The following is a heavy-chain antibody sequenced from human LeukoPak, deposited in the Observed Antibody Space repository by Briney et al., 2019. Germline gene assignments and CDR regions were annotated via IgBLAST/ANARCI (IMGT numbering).Heavy chain of an antibody. CDR2: IYYSGST. CDR3: ATYPLGRGGNNWFDP. D-gene: IGHD1-26*01. V-gene: IGHV4-39*01. J-gene: IGHJ5*02. CDR1: GGSISSSSYY. Sequence: PSETLSLTCTVSGGSISSSSYYWGWIRQPPGKGLEWIGSIYYSGSTYYNPSLKSRVTISVDTSKNQFSLKLSSVTAADTAVYYCATYPLGRGGNNWFDPWGQGTLVTVSS.